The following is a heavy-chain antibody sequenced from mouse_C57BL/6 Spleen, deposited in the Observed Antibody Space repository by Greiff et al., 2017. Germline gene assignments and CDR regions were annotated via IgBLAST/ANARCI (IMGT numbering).Heavy chain of an antibody. CDR1: GYTFTSYW. V-gene: IGHV1-69*01. CDR3: ARKPMDY. Sequence: QVQLQQSGAELVKPGASVKISCKASGYTFTSYWMHWVKQRPGQGLEWIGDIDPSDSYTNYNQKFKGNSTLTIDKSSSTAYMQLSSLTSEDSAVYYCARKPMDYWGQGTSVTVSS. J-gene: IGHJ4*01. CDR2: IDPSDSYT.